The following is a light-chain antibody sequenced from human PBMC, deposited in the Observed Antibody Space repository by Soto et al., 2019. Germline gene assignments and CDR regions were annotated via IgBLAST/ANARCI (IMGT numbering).Light chain of an antibody. CDR2: DAS. V-gene: IGKV1-5*01. J-gene: IGKJ1*01. CDR3: QQHNSSPWT. Sequence: DIQMTQSPSTLSASVGDRVTITCRASQSISDWLAWFQQKPGKAPKVLIYDASNLESGVPSRFSGSGSGTEFTLTISSLQPEDSATYYCQQHNSSPWTFGQGTRVEIK. CDR1: QSISDW.